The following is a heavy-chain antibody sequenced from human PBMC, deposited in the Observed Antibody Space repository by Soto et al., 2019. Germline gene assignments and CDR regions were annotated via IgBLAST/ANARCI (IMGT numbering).Heavy chain of an antibody. V-gene: IGHV3-73*01. J-gene: IGHJ4*02. Sequence: PGGSLRLSCAASGFTFSGSAMHWVRQASGKGLEWVGRIRSKANSYATAYAASVKGRFTISRDDSKNTAYLQMNSLKTEDTAVYYCASATDYDFWSGYSGAYWGQGTLVTVSS. D-gene: IGHD3-3*01. CDR1: GFTFSGSA. CDR2: IRSKANSYAT. CDR3: ASATDYDFWSGYSGAY.